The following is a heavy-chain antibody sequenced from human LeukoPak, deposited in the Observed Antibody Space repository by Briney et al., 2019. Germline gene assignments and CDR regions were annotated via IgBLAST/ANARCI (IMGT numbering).Heavy chain of an antibody. CDR2: IYYSGST. CDR3: ARDRGSGWPFDY. D-gene: IGHD6-19*01. Sequence: SETLFLTCTVSGGSISSYYWSWIRQPPGKGLEWIGYIYYSGSTNYNPSLKSRVTISVDTSKNQFSLKLSSVTAADTAVYYCARDRGSGWPFDYWGQGTLVTVSS. V-gene: IGHV4-59*01. CDR1: GGSISSYY. J-gene: IGHJ4*02.